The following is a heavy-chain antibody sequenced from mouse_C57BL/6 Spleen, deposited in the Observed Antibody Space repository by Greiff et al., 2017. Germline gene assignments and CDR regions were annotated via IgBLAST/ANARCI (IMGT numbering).Heavy chain of an antibody. J-gene: IGHJ2*01. CDR1: GFTFSSYA. Sequence: EVKVVESGGGLVKPGGSLKLSCAASGFTFSSYAMSWVRQTPEKRLEWVATISDGGSYTYYPDNVKGRFTISRDNAKNNLYLHMSHLKSDDTAMYYCARDRGGSYFDYWGQGTTLTVSS. CDR3: ARDRGGSYFDY. CDR2: ISDGGSYT. V-gene: IGHV5-4*01.